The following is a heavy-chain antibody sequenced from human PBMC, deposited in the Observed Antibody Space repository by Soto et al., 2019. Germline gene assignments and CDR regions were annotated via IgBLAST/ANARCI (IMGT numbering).Heavy chain of an antibody. J-gene: IGHJ5*02. Sequence: SETLSLTCSVSGGSINSYYWSWIRQPPGKGLEWIGYIYYSGSTNYNPSLKSRVTISVDTSKNQFSLKLSSVTAADTAVYYCARLLWSRGDWFDPWGQGTLVTVSS. CDR3: ARLLWSRGDWFDP. CDR1: GGSINSYY. D-gene: IGHD3-10*01. V-gene: IGHV4-59*08. CDR2: IYYSGST.